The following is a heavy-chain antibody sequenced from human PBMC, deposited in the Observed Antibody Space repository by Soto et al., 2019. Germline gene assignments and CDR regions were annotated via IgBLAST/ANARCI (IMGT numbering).Heavy chain of an antibody. V-gene: IGHV1-69*01. Sequence: QVHLLLQSGAEVKKPGSSVKVSCEASGGTPSNSAISWVRQAPGQGLEWMGGIIPVFGLVKYAQNFQGRVTITADESTNTSSRELSRLLPEDTAVYYGAGCRIVVVGRRAYYGMYVWGQGTTVTVSS. D-gene: IGHD2-15*01. J-gene: IGHJ6*02. CDR1: GGTPSNSA. CDR2: IIPVFGLV. CDR3: AGCRIVVVGRRAYYGMYV.